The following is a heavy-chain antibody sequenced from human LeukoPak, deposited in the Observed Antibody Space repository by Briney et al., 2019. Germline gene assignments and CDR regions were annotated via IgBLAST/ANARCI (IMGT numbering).Heavy chain of an antibody. CDR1: GGSISSSSYY. CDR2: IYYSGST. CDR3: ARSDLTGYYRREFDY. D-gene: IGHD3-9*01. V-gene: IGHV4-39*01. J-gene: IGHJ4*02. Sequence: NTSETLSLTCTVSGGSISSSSYYWGWIRQPPGKGLEWIGSIYYSGSTYYNPSLKSRVTISVDTSKNQFSLKLSSVTAADTAVYYCARSDLTGYYRREFDYWGQGTLVTVSS.